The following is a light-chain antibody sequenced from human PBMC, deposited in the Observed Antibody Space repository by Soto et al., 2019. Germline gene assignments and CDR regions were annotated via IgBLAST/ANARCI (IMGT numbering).Light chain of an antibody. Sequence: DIQMTQSPSTLSASVGDRVTVTCRASQSIDTSLAWYQQKPGEALRLLIFRASTLEGGVPSRFSGSGSGPQFTLTISSLQADDFATYYCQHYQSFSGMFGQGTKVEIK. CDR1: QSIDTS. J-gene: IGKJ1*01. CDR3: QHYQSFSGM. V-gene: IGKV1-5*03. CDR2: RAS.